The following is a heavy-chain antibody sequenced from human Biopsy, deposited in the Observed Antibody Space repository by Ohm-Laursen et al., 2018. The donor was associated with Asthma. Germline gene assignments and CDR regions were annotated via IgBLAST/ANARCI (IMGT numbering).Heavy chain of an antibody. CDR3: ARAQDYYDSRGYYRSFDY. J-gene: IGHJ4*02. CDR2: IYYSGST. D-gene: IGHD3-22*01. Sequence: SETLSLTWTVSCGSITSGGYYWTWIRQHPGKGLEWIGFIYYSGSTYYNPSLKSRVSISIDTSKNQFSPKLSSVTAADTAVYYCARAQDYYDSRGYYRSFDYWGQGTLVTVSS. CDR1: CGSITSGGYY. V-gene: IGHV4-31*02.